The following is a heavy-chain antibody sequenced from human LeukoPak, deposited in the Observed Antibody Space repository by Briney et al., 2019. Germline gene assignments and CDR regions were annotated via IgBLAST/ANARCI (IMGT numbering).Heavy chain of an antibody. CDR2: IYYSGST. J-gene: IGHJ4*02. CDR3: AREVGDYGDPSFDY. Sequence: SQTLSLTCTVSGGSISSGGYYWSWIRQHPGKGLEWIGYIYYSGSTNYNPSLKSRVTISVDTSKNQFSLKLSSVTAADTAVYYCAREVGDYGDPSFDYWGQGTLVTVSS. D-gene: IGHD4-17*01. V-gene: IGHV4-61*08. CDR1: GGSISSGGYY.